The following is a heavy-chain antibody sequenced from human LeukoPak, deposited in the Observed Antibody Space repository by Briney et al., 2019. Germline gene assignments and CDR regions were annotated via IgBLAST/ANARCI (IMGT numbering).Heavy chain of an antibody. CDR2: IYTSGST. CDR1: GGSISSGSYY. D-gene: IGHD3-3*01. Sequence: SQTLSLTCTVSGGSISSGSYYWSWIRHPAGKGLEWIGRIYTSGSTNYNPSLKSRVTISVDTSKNQFSLKLSSVTAADTAVYYCASRSGDGMDVWGQGTTVTVSS. V-gene: IGHV4-61*02. CDR3: ASRSGDGMDV. J-gene: IGHJ6*02.